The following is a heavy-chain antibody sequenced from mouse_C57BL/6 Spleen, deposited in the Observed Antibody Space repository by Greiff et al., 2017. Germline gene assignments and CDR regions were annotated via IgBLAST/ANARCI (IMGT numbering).Heavy chain of an antibody. CDR1: GYTFTSYW. CDR2: IDPSDSET. Sequence: VQLQQSGAELVRPGSSVKLSCKASGYTFTSYWMHWVKQRPIQGLEWIGNIDPSDSETHYNQKFKDKATLTVDKSSSTAYMQLSSLTSEDSAVYYCARGGVTTGYFDYWGQGTTLTVSS. J-gene: IGHJ2*01. D-gene: IGHD2-2*01. CDR3: ARGGVTTGYFDY. V-gene: IGHV1-52*01.